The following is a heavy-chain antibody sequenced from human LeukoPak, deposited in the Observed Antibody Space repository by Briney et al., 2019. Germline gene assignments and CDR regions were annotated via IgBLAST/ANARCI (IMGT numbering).Heavy chain of an antibody. Sequence: PGGSLRLSCAASGFTFTSYWMHWVRQAPGKGLVWVSRINSDGTSTAYADSVKGRFTISRDNAKNSLYLQMNSLRAEDTAVYYCARGPYSSNWYVGYWGQGTLVTVAS. CDR3: ARGPYSSNWYVGY. J-gene: IGHJ4*02. CDR2: INSDGTST. V-gene: IGHV3-74*01. CDR1: GFTFTSYW. D-gene: IGHD6-13*01.